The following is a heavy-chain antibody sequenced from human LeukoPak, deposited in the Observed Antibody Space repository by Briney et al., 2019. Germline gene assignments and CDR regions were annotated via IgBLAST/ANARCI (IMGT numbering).Heavy chain of an antibody. CDR3: AKDQGPVVAATPDY. J-gene: IGHJ4*02. D-gene: IGHD2-15*01. CDR1: GFTFSSYA. Sequence: GGSLRLSCAASGFTFSSYAMNWVRQAPGKGLEWVSAISGSGGSTYYADSVKGRFTISRDNSKNTLYLQMNSLRAEDTAVYYCAKDQGPVVAATPDYWGQGTLVTVSS. CDR2: ISGSGGST. V-gene: IGHV3-23*01.